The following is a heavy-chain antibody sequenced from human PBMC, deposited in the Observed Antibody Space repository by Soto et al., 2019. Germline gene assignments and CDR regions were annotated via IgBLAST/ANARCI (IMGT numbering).Heavy chain of an antibody. D-gene: IGHD6-13*01. CDR3: ARSFCWYEIDQ. CDR2: VHHSGSN. Sequence: QLQLQESGPGLVKPSETLSLTCAVSGASISSEKSWSWGRPPPEKGREWIGEVHHSGSNNNNPSLKSRVTVSVDKAKNQFSLMLSYVTAADTAVYYCARSFCWYEIDQWGQGTLVTVSS. CDR1: GASISSEKS. J-gene: IGHJ1*01. V-gene: IGHV4-4*02.